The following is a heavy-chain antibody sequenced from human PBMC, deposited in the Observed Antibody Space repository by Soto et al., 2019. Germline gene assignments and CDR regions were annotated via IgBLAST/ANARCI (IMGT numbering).Heavy chain of an antibody. D-gene: IGHD3-22*01. CDR1: GFTFSSYW. CDR3: ARDHYDSSGYYSLGYYYYGMDV. CDR2: INSDGSST. Sequence: GGSLRLSCAASGFTFSSYWMHWVRQAPGKGLVWVSRINSDGSSTSYADSVKGRFTISRDNAKNTLYLQMNSLRAEDTAVYYCARDHYDSSGYYSLGYYYYGMDVWGEGTTVTVSS. V-gene: IGHV3-74*01. J-gene: IGHJ6*04.